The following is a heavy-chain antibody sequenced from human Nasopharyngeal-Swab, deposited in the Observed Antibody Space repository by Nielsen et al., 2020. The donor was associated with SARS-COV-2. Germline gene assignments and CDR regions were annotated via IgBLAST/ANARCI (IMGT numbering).Heavy chain of an antibody. J-gene: IGHJ6*02. CDR3: ARGDIVVVVAGVRTYYYYYGMDV. V-gene: IGHV3-53*01. CDR2: IYSGGST. Sequence: GESLKISCAASGFTVSSNYMSWVRQAPGKGLEWVSVIYSGGSTYYADSVKGRFTISGDNSKNTLYLQMNSLRAEDTAVYYCARGDIVVVVAGVRTYYYYYGMDVWGQGTTVTVSS. CDR1: GFTVSSNY. D-gene: IGHD2-15*01.